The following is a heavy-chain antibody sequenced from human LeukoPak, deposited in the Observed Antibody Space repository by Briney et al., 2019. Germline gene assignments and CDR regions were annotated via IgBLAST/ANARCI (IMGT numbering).Heavy chain of an antibody. CDR2: IYSSGST. D-gene: IGHD3-22*01. CDR3: ARQREYYESSGYYSFDY. J-gene: IGHJ4*02. Sequence: NPSETLSLTCSVSGVSISTYYWSWIRQPPGKGLEWIGYIYSSGSTNYNPSLKSRVTISVDTSKNQFSLKLSSVTAADTAVYYCARQREYYESSGYYSFDYWGQGTLVTVSS. CDR1: GVSISTYY. V-gene: IGHV4-59*08.